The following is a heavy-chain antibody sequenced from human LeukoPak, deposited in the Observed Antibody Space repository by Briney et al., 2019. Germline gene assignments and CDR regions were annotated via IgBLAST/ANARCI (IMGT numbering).Heavy chain of an antibody. CDR1: GFTFTTYW. V-gene: IGHV3-7*01. CDR2: IKKDGSEK. CDR3: ARDLYRIVVVPHYFDY. J-gene: IGHJ4*02. D-gene: IGHD3-22*01. Sequence: GGSLRLSCAASGFTFTTYWMSWVRQAPGKGLEWVANIKKDGSEKYYVDSVKGRFTISRDNAKNSLYLQMNSLRAEDTAVYYCARDLYRIVVVPHYFDYWGQGTLVTVSS.